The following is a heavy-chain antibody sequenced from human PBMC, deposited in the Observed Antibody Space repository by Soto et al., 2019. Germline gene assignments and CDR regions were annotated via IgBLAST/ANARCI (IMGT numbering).Heavy chain of an antibody. D-gene: IGHD1-1*01. CDR2: INPSGGST. Sequence: GASVKVSCKASGYTFTSYYMHWVRQAPGQGLEWMGIINPSGGSTSYAQKFQGRVTMTRDTSTSTVYMELSSLRSEDTAVYYCARVTHYAWERRALDAFDIWGQGTMVTVSS. CDR3: ARVTHYAWERRALDAFDI. V-gene: IGHV1-46*03. J-gene: IGHJ3*02. CDR1: GYTFTSYY.